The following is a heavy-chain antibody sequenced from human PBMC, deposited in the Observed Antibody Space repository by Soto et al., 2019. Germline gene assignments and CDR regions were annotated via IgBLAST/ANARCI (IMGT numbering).Heavy chain of an antibody. CDR1: GFTFDDYA. Sequence: ESGGGLVQPGRSLRLSCAASGFTFDDYAMHWVRQAPGKGLEWVSGISWNSGSIGYADSVKGRFTISRDNAKNSLYLQMNSLRAEDTALYYCAKDIAVGVGAFYWGQGTLVTVSS. J-gene: IGHJ4*02. CDR2: ISWNSGSI. V-gene: IGHV3-9*01. D-gene: IGHD1-26*01. CDR3: AKDIAVGVGAFY.